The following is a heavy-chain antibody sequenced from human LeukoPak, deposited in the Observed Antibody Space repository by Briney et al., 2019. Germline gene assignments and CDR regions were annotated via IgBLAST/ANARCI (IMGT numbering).Heavy chain of an antibody. J-gene: IGHJ6*03. V-gene: IGHV3-23*01. Sequence: PGESLRLSCAASGFTFSRYAMSWLRQAPGKGLEWGSAISDSGGSTNYADSVKGRFTISRDNSKNTLYLQMNSLRAEDTAIYYCAKDYRDSSGAYYYMDVWGKGTTVTVSS. CDR3: AKDYRDSSGAYYYMDV. CDR2: ISDSGGST. CDR1: GFTFSRYA. D-gene: IGHD3-22*01.